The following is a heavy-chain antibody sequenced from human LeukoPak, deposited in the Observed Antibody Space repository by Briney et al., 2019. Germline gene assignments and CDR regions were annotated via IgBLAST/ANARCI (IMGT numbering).Heavy chain of an antibody. J-gene: IGHJ5*02. CDR2: FDPEDGET. CDR3: ATGRYCSGGSCLSWVYWFDP. V-gene: IGHV1-24*01. D-gene: IGHD2-15*01. CDR1: GYTLTELS. Sequence: GASVNVSCQVSGYTLTELSMHWVRQAPGKGRAWMGGFDPEDGETIYAQKFQGRVTMTEDTSTDTAYMELSSLRSEDTAVYYCATGRYCSGGSCLSWVYWFDPWGQGTLVTVSS.